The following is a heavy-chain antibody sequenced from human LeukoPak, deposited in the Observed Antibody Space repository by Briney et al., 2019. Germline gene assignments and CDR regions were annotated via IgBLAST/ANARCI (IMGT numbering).Heavy chain of an antibody. V-gene: IGHV4-39*07. CDR2: IYDSGNI. D-gene: IGHD4-17*01. CDR3: ARRPIYGDPKFDH. Sequence: SETLSLTCTVSGDSISSSNCYWGWIRQPPGKGLEWIGSIYDSGNIYFNPSLKSRVTISVDTSKNQFSLKLSSVTAADTAVYFCARRPIYGDPKFDHWGQGTLVIVSS. J-gene: IGHJ4*02. CDR1: GDSISSSNCY.